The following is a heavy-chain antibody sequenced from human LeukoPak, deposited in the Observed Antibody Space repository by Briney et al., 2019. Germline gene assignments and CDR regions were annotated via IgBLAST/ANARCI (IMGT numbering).Heavy chain of an antibody. V-gene: IGHV4-39*01. D-gene: IGHD2-2*01. CDR3: ARLAWKIVCSSTSCYQGGFDP. Sequence: SETLSLTCTVSGGYISTSNYYWGWIRQSPGKGLEWIGNIYYSGSTYYNPSLKSRVSLSIDTSMNQFSLKVNSLTVADTAVYYCARLAWKIVCSSTSCYQGGFDPWGQGTLVTVSS. CDR1: GGYISTSNYY. J-gene: IGHJ5*02. CDR2: IYYSGST.